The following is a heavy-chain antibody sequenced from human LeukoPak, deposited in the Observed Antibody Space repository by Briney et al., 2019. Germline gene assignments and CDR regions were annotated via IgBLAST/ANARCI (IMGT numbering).Heavy chain of an antibody. CDR1: GFTFSSYG. CDR3: ARDRIVVVPAAMGGEYYYGMDV. J-gene: IGHJ6*02. D-gene: IGHD2-2*01. CDR2: IWYDGSNK. Sequence: GGSLRLSCAASGFTFSSYGMHWVRQAPGKGLEWVAVIWYDGSNKYYADSVKGRFTISRDNSKNTLYLQMNSLRVEDTAVYYCARDRIVVVPAAMGGEYYYGMDVWGQGTTVTVSS. V-gene: IGHV3-33*01.